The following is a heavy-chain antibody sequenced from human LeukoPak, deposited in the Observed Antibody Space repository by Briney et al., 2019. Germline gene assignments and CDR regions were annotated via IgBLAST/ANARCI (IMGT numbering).Heavy chain of an antibody. D-gene: IGHD6-19*01. V-gene: IGHV3-23*01. CDR1: GFTFRFYG. CDR2: ISGSGGST. J-gene: IGHJ4*02. CDR3: ARDLDRFGGWYEY. Sequence: GGSLRLSCVASGFTFRFYGVSWVRQAPGKGLEWVSFISGSGGSTYYADFMKGRFTISRDNSKNTLFLQMNSLRAEDTAVYYCARDLDRFGGWYEYWGQGTLVTVSS.